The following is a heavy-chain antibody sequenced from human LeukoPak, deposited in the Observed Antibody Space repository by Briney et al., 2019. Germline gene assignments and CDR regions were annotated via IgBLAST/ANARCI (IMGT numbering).Heavy chain of an antibody. Sequence: SETLSPTCTVSGGSISSGSYYWSWIRQPAGKGLEWIGRIYTSGSTNYNPSLKSRVTISVDTSKNQFSLKLSSVTAADTAVYYCARARPDPRYFDLWGRGTLVTVSS. CDR3: ARARPDPRYFDL. J-gene: IGHJ2*01. D-gene: IGHD1-14*01. CDR1: GGSISSGSYY. CDR2: IYTSGST. V-gene: IGHV4-61*02.